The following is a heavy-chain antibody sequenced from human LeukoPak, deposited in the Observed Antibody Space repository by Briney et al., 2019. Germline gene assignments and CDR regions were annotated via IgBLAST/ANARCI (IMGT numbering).Heavy chain of an antibody. D-gene: IGHD4-17*01. V-gene: IGHV5-51*01. CDR2: IYPGDSDT. CDR3: ARLWDYVGGDY. CDR1: GYIFTSYW. Sequence: GESLQISCKGSGYIFTSYWIGWVRQLPGKGLEWMGIIYPGDSDTRYSPSFQGQVTISADKSISTAYLQWSSLKASDTAMYYCARLWDYVGGDYWGQGTLVTVSS. J-gene: IGHJ4*02.